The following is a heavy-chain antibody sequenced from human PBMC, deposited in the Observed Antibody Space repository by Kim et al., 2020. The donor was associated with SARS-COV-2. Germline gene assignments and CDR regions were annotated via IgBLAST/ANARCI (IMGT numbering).Heavy chain of an antibody. J-gene: IGHJ4*02. Sequence: SETLSLTCTVSGGSISSYYWSWIRQPPGKGLEWIGYIYYSGSTNYNPSLKSRVTISVDTSKNQFSLKLSSVTAADTAVYYCARDKVVIGGRYFDYWGQGTLVTVSS. CDR1: GGSISSYY. CDR2: IYYSGST. CDR3: ARDKVVIGGRYFDY. D-gene: IGHD3-22*01. V-gene: IGHV4-59*01.